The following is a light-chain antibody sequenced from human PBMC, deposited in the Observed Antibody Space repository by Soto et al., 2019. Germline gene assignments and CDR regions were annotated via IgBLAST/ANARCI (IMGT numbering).Light chain of an antibody. CDR1: QGIRNF. Sequence: IQLTQSPSFLSASPGDRVTITCRASQGIRNFLAWYQQSPGRAPKLLIYAASTLQDEVPSRFSVSGSGTEFTLTISSLQPEDFATYYCQQLNTFPITFGQGTRLEIK. CDR2: AAS. CDR3: QQLNTFPIT. V-gene: IGKV1-9*01. J-gene: IGKJ5*01.